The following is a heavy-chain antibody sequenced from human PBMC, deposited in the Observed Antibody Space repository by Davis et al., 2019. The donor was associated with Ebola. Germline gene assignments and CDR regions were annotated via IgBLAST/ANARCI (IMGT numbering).Heavy chain of an antibody. J-gene: IGHJ4*02. CDR3: AKAPLARWLQLDHY. V-gene: IGHV3-30*18. D-gene: IGHD5-24*01. CDR2: ISYDGSNK. Sequence: PGGSLRLSCAASGFTFSSYGMHWVRQAPGKGLEWVAVISYDGSNKYYADSVKGRFTISRDNSKNTLYLQMNSLRAEDTAVYYCAKAPLARWLQLDHYWGQGTLVTVSS. CDR1: GFTFSSYG.